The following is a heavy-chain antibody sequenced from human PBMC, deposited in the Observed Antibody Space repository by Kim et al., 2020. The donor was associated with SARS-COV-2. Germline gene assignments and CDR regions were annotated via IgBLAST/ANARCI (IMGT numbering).Heavy chain of an antibody. CDR1: GYTFTSYA. CDR3: ARESYCSGGSCRTGFNWFDP. CDR2: INTNTGNP. Sequence: ASVKVSCKASGYTFTSYAMNWVRQAPGQGLEWMGWINTNTGNPTYAQGFTGRFVFSLDTSVSTAYLQISSLKAEDTAVYYCARESYCSGGSCRTGFNWFDPWGHGTLVTVSS. D-gene: IGHD2-15*01. J-gene: IGHJ5*02. V-gene: IGHV7-4-1*02.